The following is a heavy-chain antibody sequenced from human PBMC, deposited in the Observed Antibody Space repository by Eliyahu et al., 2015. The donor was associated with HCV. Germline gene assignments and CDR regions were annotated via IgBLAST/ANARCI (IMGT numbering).Heavy chain of an antibody. CDR3: ARIPITMSKDAFDI. CDR1: GFSLSTSGMC. CDR2: IDWDDDK. Sequence: QVTLRESGPALVKPTQTLTLTCTFSGFSLSTSGMCVSWIRQPPGKALEWLARIDWDDDKYYNPTSMTRLTISKDTSKNQVVLTMTNMDPVDTATYYCARIPITMSKDAFDIWGQGTMVTVSS. D-gene: IGHD3-10*02. V-gene: IGHV2-70*15. J-gene: IGHJ3*02.